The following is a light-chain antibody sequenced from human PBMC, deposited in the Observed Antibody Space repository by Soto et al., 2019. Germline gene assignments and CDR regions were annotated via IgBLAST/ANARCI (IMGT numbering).Light chain of an antibody. J-gene: IGLJ1*01. V-gene: IGLV1-40*01. CDR1: SSNIGAGFD. Sequence: QSVLTQPPSVSGAPGQRVIMSCTGSSSNIGAGFDVHWYQQLPGSAPTLLIYGNTNRPTGVPDRFSGSKGGTSASLTITGLQADDEADYYCQSYGISLRGNVFGPGTKLTVL. CDR2: GNT. CDR3: QSYGISLRGNV.